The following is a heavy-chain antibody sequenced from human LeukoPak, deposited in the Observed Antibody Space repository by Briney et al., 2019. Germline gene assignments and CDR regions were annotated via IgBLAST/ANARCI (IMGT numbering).Heavy chain of an antibody. J-gene: IGHJ2*01. CDR3: AGSSGWYSWIGWYFDL. CDR2: IYSGGST. Sequence: GGSLRLSCAASGFTVSSNYMSRVRQAPGKGLEWVSVIYSGGSTYYADSVKGRFTISRDNSKNTLYLQMNSLRAEDTAVYYCAGSSGWYSWIGWYFDLWGRGTLVTVSS. D-gene: IGHD6-19*01. CDR1: GFTVSSNY. V-gene: IGHV3-53*01.